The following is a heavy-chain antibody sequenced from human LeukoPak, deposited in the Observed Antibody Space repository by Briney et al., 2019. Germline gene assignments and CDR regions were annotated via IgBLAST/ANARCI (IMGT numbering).Heavy chain of an antibody. CDR1: GNYW. Sequence: GGSLRLSCAASGNYWMHWVRQVPGKGLVWVSHINSDGSWTSYADSVKGRFTISKDNAKNTVYLQMNNLRAEDTAVYYCVSFYETYWGRGTLVTVSS. CDR3: VSFYETY. CDR2: INSDGSWT. V-gene: IGHV3-74*01. D-gene: IGHD2-2*01. J-gene: IGHJ4*02.